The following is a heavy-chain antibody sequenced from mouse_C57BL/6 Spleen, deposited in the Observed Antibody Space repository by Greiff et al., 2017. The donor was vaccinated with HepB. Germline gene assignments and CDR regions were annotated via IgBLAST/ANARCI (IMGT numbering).Heavy chain of an antibody. CDR2: IRSKSNNYAT. Sequence: EVQWVESGGGLVQPKGSLKLSCAASGFSFNTYAMNWVRQAPGKGLEWVARIRSKSNNYATYYADSVKDRFTISRDDSESMLYLQMNNLKTEDTAMYYCVRHDHYYGSYWYFDVWGTGTTVTVSS. J-gene: IGHJ1*03. CDR3: VRHDHYYGSYWYFDV. CDR1: GFSFNTYA. D-gene: IGHD1-2*01. V-gene: IGHV10-1*01.